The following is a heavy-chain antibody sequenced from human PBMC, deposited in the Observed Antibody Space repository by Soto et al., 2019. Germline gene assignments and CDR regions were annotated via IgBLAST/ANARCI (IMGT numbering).Heavy chain of an antibody. CDR1: GGSFSGYY. V-gene: IGHV4-34*01. D-gene: IGHD3-10*01. J-gene: IGHJ5*02. CDR2: INHSGST. Sequence: SETLSLTCAVYGGSFSGYYWSWIRQPPGKGLEWIGEINHSGSTNYNPSLKSRVTISVDTSKNQFSLKLSSVTAADTAVYYCARGRRDYYGSGSYWWFDPWGQGTLVTVSS. CDR3: ARGRRDYYGSGSYWWFDP.